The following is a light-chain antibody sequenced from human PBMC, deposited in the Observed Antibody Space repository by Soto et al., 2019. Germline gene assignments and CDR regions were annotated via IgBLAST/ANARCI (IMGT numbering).Light chain of an antibody. Sequence: IQMTHSPSSLSASVGDRVTITFLASQGIRNELAWYQQKPGKAPKLLIYVASGLPSGVPSRFSGSGSGTDFTLTISSLQPEDFATYYCQQLNSYPITLGQGTRLEIK. J-gene: IGKJ5*01. CDR2: VAS. CDR1: QGIRNE. CDR3: QQLNSYPIT. V-gene: IGKV1-17*01.